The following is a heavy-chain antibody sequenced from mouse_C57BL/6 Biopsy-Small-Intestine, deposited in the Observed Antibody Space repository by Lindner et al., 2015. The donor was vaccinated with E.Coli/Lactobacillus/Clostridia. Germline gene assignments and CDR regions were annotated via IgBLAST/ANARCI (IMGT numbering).Heavy chain of an antibody. D-gene: IGHD2-14*01. CDR1: GYTFTDYY. CDR3: ARGPIGAWFAY. V-gene: IGHV1-34*02. CDR2: IYPNNGGT. J-gene: IGHJ3*01. Sequence: VQLQESGPELVKPGDSVKMSCKASGYTFTDYYMGWVKQSHGKSLEWIGYIYPNNGGTSYNQKFKGKATLTVDKSSSTAYMELHSLTSEDSSVYYCARGPIGAWFAYWGQGTLVTVSA.